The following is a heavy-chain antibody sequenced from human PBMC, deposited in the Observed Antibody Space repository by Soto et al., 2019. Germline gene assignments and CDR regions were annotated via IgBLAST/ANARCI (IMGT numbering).Heavy chain of an antibody. J-gene: IGHJ4*02. Sequence: PGGSLRLSCAASGFTFSSYGMHWVRQAPGKGLEWVAVISYDGSNKYYADSVKGRFTISRDNSKNTLYLQMNSLRVEDTAVYYCAKDRSSGYLYYLDYWGQGTLVTVSS. D-gene: IGHD3-22*01. CDR3: AKDRSSGYLYYLDY. CDR1: GFTFSSYG. CDR2: ISYDGSNK. V-gene: IGHV3-30*18.